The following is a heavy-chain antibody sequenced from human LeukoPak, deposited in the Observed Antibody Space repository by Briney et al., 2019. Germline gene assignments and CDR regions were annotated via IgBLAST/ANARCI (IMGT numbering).Heavy chain of an antibody. CDR3: AREVGCSGGSCYPYYYYYYGMDV. J-gene: IGHJ6*04. Sequence: SETLSLTCAVSGYSISSGYYWGWIRQPPGKGLEWIGRIYHSGSTYYKPSLKSRVTISVDTSKNQFSLKLSSVTAADTAVYYCAREVGCSGGSCYPYYYYYYGMDVWGKGTTVTVSS. D-gene: IGHD2-15*01. V-gene: IGHV4-38-2*02. CDR2: IYHSGST. CDR1: GYSISSGYY.